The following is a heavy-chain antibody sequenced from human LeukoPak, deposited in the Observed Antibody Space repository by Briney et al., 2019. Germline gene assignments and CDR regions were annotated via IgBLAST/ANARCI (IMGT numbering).Heavy chain of an antibody. CDR3: ARDWGQRGVGATLAN. D-gene: IGHD1-26*01. CDR1: GFTFSSYA. J-gene: IGHJ4*02. CDR2: ISYDGSNK. V-gene: IGHV3-30*04. Sequence: GGSLRLSCAASGFTFSSYAMHWVRQAPGKGLEWVAVISYDGSNKYYADSVKGRFTISRDNFKNTVDLQVSGLKEEDTAVYYCARDWGQRGVGATLANWGQGTLVIVSS.